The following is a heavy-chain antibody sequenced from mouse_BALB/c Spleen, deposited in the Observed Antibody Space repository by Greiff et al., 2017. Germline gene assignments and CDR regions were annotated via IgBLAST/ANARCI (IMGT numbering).Heavy chain of an antibody. D-gene: IGHD1-1*01. CDR2: IYPGDGDN. CDR3: ARGGYYSYAMDY. CDR1: GYPFPCFW. J-gene: IGHJ4*01. V-gene: IGHV1-87*01. Sequence: VQLQQSGAELARPGASVKLSCKASGYPFPCFWLQWVKQRPGQGLEWIGAIYPGDGDNRYTQKFKGKATLTADKSSSTAYMQLSSLASEDSAVYYCARGGYYSYAMDYWGQGTSVTVSS.